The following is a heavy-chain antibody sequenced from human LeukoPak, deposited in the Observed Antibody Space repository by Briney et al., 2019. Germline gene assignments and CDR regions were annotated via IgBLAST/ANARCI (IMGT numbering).Heavy chain of an antibody. CDR2: ISSSSSYI. V-gene: IGHV3-21*01. CDR3: AGDLISGSGSLGY. J-gene: IGHJ4*02. CDR1: GFTFSSYA. Sequence: GGSLRLSCAASGFTFSSYAMNWVRQAPGKGLEWVSSISSSSSYIYYADSVKGRFTISRDNAKNTLYLQMNSLRAEDTAVYYCAGDLISGSGSLGYWGQGTLVTVSS. D-gene: IGHD3-10*01.